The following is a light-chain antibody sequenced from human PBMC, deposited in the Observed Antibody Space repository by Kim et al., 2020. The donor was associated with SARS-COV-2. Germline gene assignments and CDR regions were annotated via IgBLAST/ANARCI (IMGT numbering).Light chain of an antibody. Sequence: ASTGDRVTITCRASQGISSYLAWYQQKPGKAPKLLIYAASTLQSGVPSRFSGSGSGTDFTLTISGLQSEDFATYYCQQYYSYPWTFGQGTKVDIK. J-gene: IGKJ1*01. CDR2: AAS. V-gene: IGKV1-8*01. CDR1: QGISSY. CDR3: QQYYSYPWT.